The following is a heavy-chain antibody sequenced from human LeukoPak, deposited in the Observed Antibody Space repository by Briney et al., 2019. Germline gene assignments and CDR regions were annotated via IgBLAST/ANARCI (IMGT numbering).Heavy chain of an antibody. Sequence: GASVTVSCKASGYTFTGYYIHWVRQAPGQGLEWVGWINPNSGGTNYAQKFQGRVTMTRDTSITTAYMELTRLTSDDTAVYFCARDDYGDYVGLDYWGQGTLVTVSS. CDR3: ARDDYGDYVGLDY. CDR2: INPNSGGT. CDR1: GYTFTGYY. D-gene: IGHD4-17*01. J-gene: IGHJ4*02. V-gene: IGHV1-2*02.